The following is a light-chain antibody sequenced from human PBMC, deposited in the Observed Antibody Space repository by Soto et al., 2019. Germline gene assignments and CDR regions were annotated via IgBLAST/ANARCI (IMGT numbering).Light chain of an antibody. CDR3: QQYSGIWT. Sequence: DIQMTQSPSTLPASVGDRVTITCRASQSISSWLAWYQQKPGKAPKLLIYQASTLESGVPSRFGGTGSGTEFTLTISSLQPDDFATYYCQQYSGIWTFGQGTKVDIK. CDR1: QSISSW. J-gene: IGKJ1*01. CDR2: QAS. V-gene: IGKV1-5*03.